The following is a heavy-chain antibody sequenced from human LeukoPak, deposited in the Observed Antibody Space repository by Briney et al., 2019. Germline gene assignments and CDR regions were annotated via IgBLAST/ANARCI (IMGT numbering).Heavy chain of an antibody. D-gene: IGHD4-11*01. Sequence: ASVKVSCKASGYTFTGYYMHWVRQAPGQGLEWMGWMNPNSGNTGYAQKFQGRVTITRNISISTAYMELSSLRSEDTAVYYCARGSMTTDIDYWGQGTLVTVSS. CDR3: ARGSMTTDIDY. V-gene: IGHV1-8*03. CDR1: GYTFTGYY. CDR2: MNPNSGNT. J-gene: IGHJ4*02.